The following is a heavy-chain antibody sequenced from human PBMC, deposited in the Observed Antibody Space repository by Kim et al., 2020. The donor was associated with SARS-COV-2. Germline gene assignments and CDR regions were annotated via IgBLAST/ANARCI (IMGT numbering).Heavy chain of an antibody. CDR3: ARDGNYYDSSGYPHPDY. CDR2: ISAYNGNT. V-gene: IGHV1-18*04. CDR1: GYTFTSYG. D-gene: IGHD3-22*01. J-gene: IGHJ4*02. Sequence: ASVKVSCKASGYTFTSYGISWVRQAPGQGLEWMGWISAYNGNTNYAQKLQGRVTMTTDTSTSTAYMELRSLRSDDTAVYYCARDGNYYDSSGYPHPDYWGQGTLVTVSS.